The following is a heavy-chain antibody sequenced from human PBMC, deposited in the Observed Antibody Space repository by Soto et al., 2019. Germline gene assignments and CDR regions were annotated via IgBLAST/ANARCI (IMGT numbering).Heavy chain of an antibody. J-gene: IGHJ6*03. CDR3: ARSLRGDIVVVPAAMHYMDV. V-gene: IGHV3-7*01. D-gene: IGHD2-2*01. CDR2: IKQDGSEK. CDR1: GFTFSSYW. Sequence: GGSLRLSCAASGFTFSSYWMSWVRQAPGKGLEWVANIKQDGSEKYYVDSVKGRFTISRDNAKNSLYLQMNSLRAEDTAVYYCARSLRGDIVVVPAAMHYMDVWGKGTTVTVSS.